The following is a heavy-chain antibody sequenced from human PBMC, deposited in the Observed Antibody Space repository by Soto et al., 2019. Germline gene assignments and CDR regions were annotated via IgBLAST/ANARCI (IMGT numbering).Heavy chain of an antibody. Sequence: GESLKISCKGSGYSFTNYWINWVRQMPGKGLEWMGRIDPDDSYTNYSPSFQGHVTISVDKSISTAYLQWSSLQASDTAIYYCARLPPPTYCSGSTCSGYWGQGTLVTVSS. V-gene: IGHV5-10-1*01. CDR1: GYSFTNYW. J-gene: IGHJ4*02. D-gene: IGHD2-15*01. CDR2: IDPDDSYT. CDR3: ARLPPPTYCSGSTCSGY.